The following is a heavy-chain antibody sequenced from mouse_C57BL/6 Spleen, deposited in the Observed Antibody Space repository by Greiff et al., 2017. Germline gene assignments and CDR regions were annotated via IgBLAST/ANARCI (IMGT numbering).Heavy chain of an antibody. Sequence: EVQLQQSGPVLVKPGASVKMSCKASGYTFTDFYMNWVKPSHGKSLEWIGVLNPYNGGTSYNQTFKGKATLTVDKSSSTAYMEFNSLTSEDSAVYYCARDGTGGYFDVWGTGTTVTVSS. CDR1: GYTFTDFY. CDR2: LNPYNGGT. CDR3: ARDGTGGYFDV. D-gene: IGHD4-1*01. J-gene: IGHJ1*03. V-gene: IGHV1-19*01.